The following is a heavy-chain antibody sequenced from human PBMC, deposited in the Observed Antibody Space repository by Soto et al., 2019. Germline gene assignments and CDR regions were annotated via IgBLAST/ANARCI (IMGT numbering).Heavy chain of an antibody. Sequence: ASVKVSCKASGYTFTSYGISWLLQAPGQGLEWMGWISAYNGNTNYAQKLQGRVTMTTDTSTSTAYMELRSLRSDDTAVYYCARGYDILTGSLGAFDIWGQGTMVTVSS. CDR2: ISAYNGNT. CDR1: GYTFTSYG. V-gene: IGHV1-18*01. J-gene: IGHJ3*02. D-gene: IGHD3-9*01. CDR3: ARGYDILTGSLGAFDI.